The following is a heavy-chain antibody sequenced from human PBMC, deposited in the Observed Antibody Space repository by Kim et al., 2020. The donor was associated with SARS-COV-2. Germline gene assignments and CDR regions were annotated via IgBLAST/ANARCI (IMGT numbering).Heavy chain of an antibody. CDR1: GILFGTYG. CDR2: VSSDGSAT. Sequence: GGSLRLSCVDSGILFGTYGMHWVRQAPGKGLEWVAVVSSDGSATYYADSLKGRFTISRDNSKNTLYLQMNSLRVEDTALYYCARNRGYNYGIIDYWGQGT. CDR3: ARNRGYNYGIIDY. D-gene: IGHD5-18*01. V-gene: IGHV3-30*03. J-gene: IGHJ4*02.